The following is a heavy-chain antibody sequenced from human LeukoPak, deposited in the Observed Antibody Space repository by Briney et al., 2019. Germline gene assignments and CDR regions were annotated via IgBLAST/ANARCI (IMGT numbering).Heavy chain of an antibody. CDR3: ARDSGTTGEVKFDP. CDR1: GGSIHSY. CDR2: ISGSGTI. Sequence: SETLSLTCTVSGGSIHSYWSWIRQPAGKGLEWIGRISGSGTITYNPALQSRLTISIDTSKNQFSLKLMSATAADTAVYYCARDSGTTGEVKFDPWGQGTLVTVSS. V-gene: IGHV4-4*07. J-gene: IGHJ5*02. D-gene: IGHD3-10*01.